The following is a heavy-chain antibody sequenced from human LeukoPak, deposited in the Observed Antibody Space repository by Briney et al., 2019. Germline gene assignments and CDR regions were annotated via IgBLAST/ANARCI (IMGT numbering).Heavy chain of an antibody. CDR3: ATDQGYGDLDS. V-gene: IGHV1-2*02. Sequence: ASVKVSCKASGYTFTGYYMHWVRQAPGQGLEWMGWINPNSGGTNYAQKFQGRVTMTRDTSASTAYMELSSLRSEDTAVYYCATDQGYGDLDSWGQGTLVTVSS. J-gene: IGHJ4*02. CDR1: GYTFTGYY. D-gene: IGHD4-17*01. CDR2: INPNSGGT.